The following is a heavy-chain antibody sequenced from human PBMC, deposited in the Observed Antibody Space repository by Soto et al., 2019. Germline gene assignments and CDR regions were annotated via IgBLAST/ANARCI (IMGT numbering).Heavy chain of an antibody. CDR1: GGSISSYY. D-gene: IGHD3-22*01. CDR3: ARGKDYYDSSGYLGFDY. CDR2: IYYSGST. J-gene: IGHJ4*02. V-gene: IGHV4-59*01. Sequence: SGTLSITCTVSGGSISSYYWSWIRQPPGKGLEWIGYIYYSGSTNYNPSLKSRVTISVDTSKNQFSLKLSSVTAADTAVYYCARGKDYYDSSGYLGFDYWGQGTLVTVSS.